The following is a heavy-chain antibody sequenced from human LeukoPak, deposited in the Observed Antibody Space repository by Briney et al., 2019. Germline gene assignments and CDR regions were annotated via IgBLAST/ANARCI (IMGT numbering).Heavy chain of an antibody. Sequence: PGGSLRLSCAASGFTFSRYSMRWVPQAPGKGLEWVSSISGSGGSTYHADSVKGRFTISRDNSKSTLYLQMNSLRAEDTAVYYCARGSFGNYVLDYWGQGTLVTVSS. CDR2: ISGSGGST. V-gene: IGHV3-23*01. D-gene: IGHD4-11*01. CDR3: ARGSFGNYVLDY. J-gene: IGHJ4*02. CDR1: GFTFSRYS.